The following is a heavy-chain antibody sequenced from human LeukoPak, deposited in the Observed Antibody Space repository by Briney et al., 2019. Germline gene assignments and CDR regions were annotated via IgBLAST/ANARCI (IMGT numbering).Heavy chain of an antibody. V-gene: IGHV3-9*01. CDR3: ARVRGTYSSGYFFDY. CDR2: ISWNSGYI. J-gene: IGHJ4*02. CDR1: GVTFDNYA. Sequence: PGGSLRLSCAASGVTFDNYAMHWVRQAPGKGLEWLSIISWNSGYIGYADSVKGRSTISRDNAKKSLDLQMNSLRAEDTAFYYCARVRGTYSSGYFFDYWGQGTLVTVSS. D-gene: IGHD6-19*01.